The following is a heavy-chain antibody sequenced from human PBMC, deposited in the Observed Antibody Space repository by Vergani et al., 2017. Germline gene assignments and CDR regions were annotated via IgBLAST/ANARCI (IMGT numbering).Heavy chain of an antibody. Sequence: EVQLLESGGGLVQPGGSLTLSCAASGFTFSSYAMNWVRQAPGKGLEWVSGSIRDSTYYAASVKGRFTISRDNSKNTMYLQMNSLRAEDTAVYYCARVNTETNGHLYYYYYMDVWGQGTAVTVS. CDR3: ARVNTETNGHLYYYYYMDV. J-gene: IGHJ6*03. D-gene: IGHD4-11*01. CDR2: SIRDST. V-gene: IGHV3-23*01. CDR1: GFTFSSYA.